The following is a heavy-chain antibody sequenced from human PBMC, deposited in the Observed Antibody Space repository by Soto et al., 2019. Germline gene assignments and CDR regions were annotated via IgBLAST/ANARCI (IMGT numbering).Heavy chain of an antibody. Sequence: QVPLVQSGAELKNPGASVKVSCKASGYIFTNYPIHWVRQAPGQRLEWMGWINAANGDTGYSQNFQGRVTFTRDTSASTVYMEMSSLTSEDTAIYYCAREDYYGSGCYYFDYWGQGTLVTVSS. CDR3: AREDYYGSGCYYFDY. CDR1: GYIFTNYP. V-gene: IGHV1-3*01. CDR2: INAANGDT. D-gene: IGHD3-10*01. J-gene: IGHJ4*02.